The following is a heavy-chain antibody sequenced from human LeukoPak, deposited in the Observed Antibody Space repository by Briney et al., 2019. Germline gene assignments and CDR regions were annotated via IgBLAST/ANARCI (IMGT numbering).Heavy chain of an antibody. D-gene: IGHD6-19*01. CDR1: GFTFSNYW. CDR3: ARDLDSGWTYGMDV. V-gene: IGHV3-7*05. CDR2: IKEDGSRK. J-gene: IGHJ6*02. Sequence: GGSLRLSCAASGFTFSNYWMSWVRQAPGKGLEWVANIKEDGSRKHYVDSVKGRFTISRDNAKNSLFLQMNSLRAEDTAVFYCARDLDSGWTYGMDVWGQGTTVTVSS.